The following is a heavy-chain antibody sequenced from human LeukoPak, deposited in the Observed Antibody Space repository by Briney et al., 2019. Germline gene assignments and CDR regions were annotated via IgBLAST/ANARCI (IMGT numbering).Heavy chain of an antibody. J-gene: IGHJ4*02. CDR3: TRDLGASYGHGVSYYFDY. CDR1: GFTFSSYS. CDR2: ISSSSSYI. V-gene: IGHV3-21*01. Sequence: GGSLRLSCAASGFTFSSYSMNWVRQAPGKGLEWVSSISSSSSYIYYADSVKGRFTISRDNATNSLYLQMNSLRAEDTAVYYCTRDLGASYGHGVSYYFDYWGQGTLVTVSS. D-gene: IGHD5-18*01.